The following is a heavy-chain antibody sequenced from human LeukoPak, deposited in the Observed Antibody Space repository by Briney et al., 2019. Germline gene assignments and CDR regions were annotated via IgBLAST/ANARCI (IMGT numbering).Heavy chain of an antibody. J-gene: IGHJ6*02. D-gene: IGHD3-3*01. V-gene: IGHV3-23*01. CDR3: AKVSVWSGYYSGMDV. CDR1: GFTFSSYA. Sequence: GGSLRLSCAASGFTFSSYAVSWVRQAPGKGLEWVSAISGSGGSTYYAYSVKGRFTISRDNSKNTLYLQMNSLRAEDTAVYYCAKVSVWSGYYSGMDVWGQGTTVTVSS. CDR2: ISGSGGST.